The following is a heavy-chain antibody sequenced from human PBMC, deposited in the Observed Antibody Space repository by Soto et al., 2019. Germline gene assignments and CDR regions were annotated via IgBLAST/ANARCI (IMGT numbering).Heavy chain of an antibody. CDR1: GFTFSSYG. CDR3: AKAPPSGRYYFDY. J-gene: IGHJ4*02. CDR2: ISYDGSNK. V-gene: IGHV3-30*18. D-gene: IGHD1-26*01. Sequence: GGSLRLSCAAPGFTFSSYGMHWVRQAPGKGLEWVAVISYDGSNKYYADSVKGRFTISRDNSKNTLYLQMNSLRAEDTAVYYCAKAPPSGRYYFDYWGQGT.